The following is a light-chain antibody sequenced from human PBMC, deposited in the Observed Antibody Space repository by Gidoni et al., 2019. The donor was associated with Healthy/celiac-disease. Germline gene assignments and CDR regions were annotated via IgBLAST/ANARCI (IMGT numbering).Light chain of an antibody. V-gene: IGLV3-1*01. Sequence: SYELTQPPSVSVSPGQTASITCSGDQLGDKYACWYQQKPGQSPVLVIYQDSKRPSGIPERFSGSNSGNTATLTISWTQAMDEADYYCQAWDSSIVVFGGGTKLTVL. J-gene: IGLJ2*01. CDR2: QDS. CDR1: QLGDKY. CDR3: QAWDSSIVV.